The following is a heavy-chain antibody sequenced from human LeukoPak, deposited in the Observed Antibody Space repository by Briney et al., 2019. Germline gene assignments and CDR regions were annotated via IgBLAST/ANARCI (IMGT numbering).Heavy chain of an antibody. Sequence: SETLSLTCTVSGVSISSSNSYWGWIRQPPGKGLEWIGSIYYSGNTYYNASLKSQVSISIDTSKNQFSLKLTSVTAADTAIYYCARESGVVPAANRWFDPWGQGTLVTVSS. CDR3: ARESGVVPAANRWFDP. V-gene: IGHV4-39*02. CDR2: IYYSGNT. J-gene: IGHJ5*02. CDR1: GVSISSSNSY. D-gene: IGHD2-2*01.